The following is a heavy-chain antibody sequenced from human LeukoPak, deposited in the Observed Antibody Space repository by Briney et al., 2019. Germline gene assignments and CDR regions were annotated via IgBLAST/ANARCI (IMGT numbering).Heavy chain of an antibody. J-gene: IGHJ4*02. D-gene: IGHD1-26*01. Sequence: PGGSLRLSCVASGFTFSNYWMTWVRQAPGKGLEWVANIKRDGSEKDYVDSVKGRFTISRDNAKNSLFLQMNSLRAEDTAVYYCARENWELRGFDDWGQGTLVTVSS. CDR1: GFTFSNYW. CDR3: ARENWELRGFDD. V-gene: IGHV3-7*01. CDR2: IKRDGSEK.